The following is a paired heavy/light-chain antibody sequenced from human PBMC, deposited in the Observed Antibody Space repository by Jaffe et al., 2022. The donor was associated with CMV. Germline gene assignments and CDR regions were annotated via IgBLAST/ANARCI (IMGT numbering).Light chain of an antibody. CDR1: QDVSSSN. J-gene: IGKJ1*01. CDR3: LMSPRWT. Sequence: EIVLTQSPGTLSLAPGERATLSCRASQDVSSSNLAWYQQRPGQVPRLLIYRTSTRATGIPARFSGSGSGTDFSLTISRLEPEDSAVYYCLMSPRWTFGQGTKVEIK. V-gene: IGKV3-20*01. CDR2: RTS.
Heavy chain of an antibody. CDR2: IFYRSKWNN. J-gene: IGHJ3*01. CDR1: GDSVSSNTVA. CDR3: ARHGTWDNGYAFDL. Sequence: QAQLQQSGPGLVEPSQTLSLTCAISGDSVSSNTVAWNWLRQSPSGGLEWLGRIFYRSKWNNEYALSVKSRITFNPDTSKNQFSLQLDSVTPEDTAMYYCARHGTWDNGYAFDLWGQGTMVTVSS. V-gene: IGHV6-1*01. D-gene: IGHD1-26*01.